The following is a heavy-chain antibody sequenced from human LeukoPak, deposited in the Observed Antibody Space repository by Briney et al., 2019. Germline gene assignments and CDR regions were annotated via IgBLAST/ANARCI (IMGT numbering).Heavy chain of an antibody. J-gene: IGHJ4*02. V-gene: IGHV4-34*01. CDR2: INHTGST. Sequence: SETLSLTCAVYVGSFSGYYWSWIRQPPGKGLEWIGEINHTGSTNYNPSLKSRVTISVDTSRNQFSLKLSSVTAADTAVYYCARRRYFDWSAVDYWGQGTLVTVSS. D-gene: IGHD3-9*01. CDR1: VGSFSGYY. CDR3: ARRRYFDWSAVDY.